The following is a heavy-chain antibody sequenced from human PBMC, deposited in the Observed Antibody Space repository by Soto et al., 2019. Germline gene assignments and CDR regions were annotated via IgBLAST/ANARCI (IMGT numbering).Heavy chain of an antibody. CDR1: GGSISSSSYY. V-gene: IGHV4-39*01. D-gene: IGHD3-10*01. Sequence: PSETLSLTCTVSGGSISSSSYYWGWIRQPPGKGLEWIGSIYYSGSTYYNPSLKSRVTISVDTSKNQFSLKLSSVTAADTAVYYCARQFWFGELLDYYYYGMDVWGQGTTVTVSS. CDR2: IYYSGST. J-gene: IGHJ6*02. CDR3: ARQFWFGELLDYYYYGMDV.